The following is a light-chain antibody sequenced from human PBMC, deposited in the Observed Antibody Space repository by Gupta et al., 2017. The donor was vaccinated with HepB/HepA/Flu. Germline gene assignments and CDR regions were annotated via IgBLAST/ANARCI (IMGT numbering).Light chain of an antibody. J-gene: IGKJ1*01. Sequence: ETGLTKFPGTLSLSPGERSTPSCRASQGVSSSYLAWYQQKPGQAPRLLIYGASSRATGIPDRFSGSGSGTDFTLTISSLEPEDFAVYYCQQYGSSPPTFGQGTKVEIK. CDR1: QGVSSSY. CDR3: QQYGSSPPT. CDR2: GAS. V-gene: IGKV3-20*01.